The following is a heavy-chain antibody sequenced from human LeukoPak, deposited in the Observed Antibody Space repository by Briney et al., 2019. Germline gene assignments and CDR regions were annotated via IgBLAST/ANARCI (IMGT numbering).Heavy chain of an antibody. CDR3: AKDSSTWGNLAGHFDS. J-gene: IGHJ4*02. Sequence: PSETLSLICTVSGGSIVSHYWNWIRQPAGRGLEWIGRFYASGTTNTSPSLKSRVTMSVDTSKNQFSLKLSSVTAADTAVYYCAKDSSTWGNLAGHFDSWGQGTLVNVSS. V-gene: IGHV4-4*07. CDR2: FYASGTT. CDR1: GGSIVSHY. D-gene: IGHD6-13*01.